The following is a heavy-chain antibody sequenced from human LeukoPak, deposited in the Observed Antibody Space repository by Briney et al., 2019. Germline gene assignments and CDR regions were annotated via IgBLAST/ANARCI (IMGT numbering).Heavy chain of an antibody. CDR3: ATGGAQYYDY. Sequence: GRSPRLSCAASGFTFSKYAMNWVRQAPGKGLEWVGLISFDGKNKYYGDSVKGRFTISRDNAKNTVVLQMNSLSAEDTAVYYCATGGAQYYDYWGQGTVVTVSS. D-gene: IGHD3-16*01. CDR2: ISFDGKNK. V-gene: IGHV3-30*03. CDR1: GFTFSKYA. J-gene: IGHJ4*02.